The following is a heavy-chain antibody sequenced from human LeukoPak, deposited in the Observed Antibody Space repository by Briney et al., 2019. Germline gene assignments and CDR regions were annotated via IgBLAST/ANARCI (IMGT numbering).Heavy chain of an antibody. V-gene: IGHV1-2*02. CDR1: GYTFTGYD. D-gene: IGHD3-10*01. CDR2: INPNSGGT. CDR3: ARTMVRGVISAFDI. J-gene: IGHJ3*02. Sequence: ASVKVSCKASGYTFTGYDMHWVRQAPGQGLEWMGWINPNSGGTNYAQKFQGRVTMTRDTSISTAYMELSRLRSDDTAVYYCARTMVRGVISAFDIWAKGQWSPSLQ.